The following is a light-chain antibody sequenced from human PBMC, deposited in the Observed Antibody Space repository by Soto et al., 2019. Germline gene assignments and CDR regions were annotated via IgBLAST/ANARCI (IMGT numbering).Light chain of an antibody. CDR2: EVN. CDR1: SIDVGSYNR. V-gene: IGLV2-18*02. CDR3: SSYRSSSTYV. Sequence: SLLTQPPAVSGSRGQSFTIAWHGTSIDVGSYNRVSWYQQTPGTAPKLMIYEVNNRPSGVPDRFSGSKSGNTASLTISGLQAEEEADYYCSSYRSSSTYVFGTGTKVPVL. J-gene: IGLJ1*01.